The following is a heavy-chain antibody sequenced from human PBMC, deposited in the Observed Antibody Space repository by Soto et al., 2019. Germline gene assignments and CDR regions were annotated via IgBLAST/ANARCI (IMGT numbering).Heavy chain of an antibody. V-gene: IGHV3-66*01. CDR3: AREIYSSSSLFNYYYYYMDV. J-gene: IGHJ6*03. D-gene: IGHD6-6*01. CDR1: GFTVSSNY. Sequence: EVQLVESGGGLVQPGGSLRLSCAASGFTVSSNYMSWVRQAPGKGLEWVSVIYSGGSTYYADSVKGRFTISRDNSKNTLYLQMNSLRAEDTAVYYCAREIYSSSSLFNYYYYYMDVWGTGTTVTVSS. CDR2: IYSGGST.